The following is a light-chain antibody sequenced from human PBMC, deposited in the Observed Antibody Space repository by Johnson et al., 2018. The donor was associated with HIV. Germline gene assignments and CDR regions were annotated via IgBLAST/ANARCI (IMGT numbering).Light chain of an antibody. CDR1: SSNIGNNY. CDR3: GTLDTSLSAGGV. CDR2: ENT. J-gene: IGLJ1*01. V-gene: IGLV1-51*02. Sequence: QSVLTQPPSVSAAPGQKVTISCSGSSSNIGNNYVSWYQQLPGTAPKLLIYENTKRPSGIPDRFSGSKSGTSATLGITGLQTGDEADYYCGTLDTSLSAGGVFGTGTKVTVL.